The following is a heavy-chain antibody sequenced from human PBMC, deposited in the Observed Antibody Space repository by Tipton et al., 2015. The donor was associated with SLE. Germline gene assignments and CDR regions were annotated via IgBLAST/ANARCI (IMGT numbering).Heavy chain of an antibody. CDR2: IYYSGST. V-gene: IGHV4-39*07. Sequence: TLSLTCTVSGGSISSSSYYWGWIRQPPGKGLEWIGSIYYSGSTYYNPSLKSRVTISVDTSKNQFSLKLSSVTAADTAVYYCARAPSRYSGSQSPFDYWGQGTLVTVSS. D-gene: IGHD1-26*01. CDR1: GGSISSSSYY. CDR3: ARAPSRYSGSQSPFDY. J-gene: IGHJ4*02.